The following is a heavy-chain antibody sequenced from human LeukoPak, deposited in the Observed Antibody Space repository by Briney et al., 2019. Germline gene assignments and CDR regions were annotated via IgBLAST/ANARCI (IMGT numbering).Heavy chain of an antibody. CDR3: VRVRSFWTRYYYYMDV. V-gene: IGHV4-34*01. J-gene: IGHJ6*03. D-gene: IGHD3/OR15-3a*01. CDR1: GGSFSGYY. CDR2: INHSGST. Sequence: SETLSLTCAVYGGSFSGYYWSWIRQPPGKGLEWIGEINHSGSTNYNPSLKSRVTISVDTSKNQFSLKLSSVTAADTAVYYCVRVRSFWTRYYYYMDVWGKGTTVTVSS.